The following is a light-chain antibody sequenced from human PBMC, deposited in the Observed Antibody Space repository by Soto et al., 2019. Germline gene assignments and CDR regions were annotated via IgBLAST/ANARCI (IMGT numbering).Light chain of an antibody. J-gene: IGLJ1*01. Sequence: QSVLTQPPSVSGAPGQRVTISCTGSSSNIGATYDVHWYQQLPGTAPKLLIYANTNRPSGVPDRFSGSKSGNTASLTVSGLQAEDEADYYCSSYAGSSNVFGTGTKLTVL. CDR3: SSYAGSSNV. CDR2: ANT. V-gene: IGLV1-40*01. CDR1: SSNIGATYD.